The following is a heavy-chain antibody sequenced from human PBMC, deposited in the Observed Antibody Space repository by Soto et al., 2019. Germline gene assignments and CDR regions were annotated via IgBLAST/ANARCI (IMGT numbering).Heavy chain of an antibody. CDR2: ISYDGSNT. J-gene: IGHJ6*02. D-gene: IGHD6-13*01. V-gene: IGHV3-30*14. Sequence: GGSLRLSCAASGVTFSSYAMSWVRQAPGKGLEWVAIISYDGSNTYYADSVKGRFTISRDNSKNTLYLQMNSLRAEDTAVYYSARDGVIASAGSNYYSYVMDFWAQGPTVPVSS. CDR1: GVTFSSYA. CDR3: ARDGVIASAGSNYYSYVMDF.